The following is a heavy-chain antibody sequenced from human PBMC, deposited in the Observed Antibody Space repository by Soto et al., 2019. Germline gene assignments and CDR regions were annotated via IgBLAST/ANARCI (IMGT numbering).Heavy chain of an antibody. D-gene: IGHD2-21*02. V-gene: IGHV3-48*01. CDR2: ILSSSGVI. CDR3: ARDLRAPLVGTAMPYYMDV. J-gene: IGHJ6*03. Sequence: EVQLVESGGGLVQPGGSLRLSCAASGFTFGSYSMNWVRQAPGKGLEWVSFILSSSGVIYYADSVKGRFTISRDNAKNSLYLQMNSLRAEDTAVYYCARDLRAPLVGTAMPYYMDVWGKGTAVTVSS. CDR1: GFTFGSYS.